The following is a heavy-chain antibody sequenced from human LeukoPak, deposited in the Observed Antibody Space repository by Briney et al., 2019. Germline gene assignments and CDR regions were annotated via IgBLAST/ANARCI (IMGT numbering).Heavy chain of an antibody. Sequence: GGSLRLSCAVSGFTFSSYVFHWVRQTPGKGLEWVAVMLYDGSKQYYADSVKGRFTISRDNSKNTLYLQMNSLRAEDTAVYYCARTPRGKVRGVDGFYMDVWGKGTTVTVSS. V-gene: IGHV3-30-3*01. CDR2: MLYDGSKQ. D-gene: IGHD3-10*01. CDR1: GFTFSSYV. J-gene: IGHJ6*03. CDR3: ARTPRGKVRGVDGFYMDV.